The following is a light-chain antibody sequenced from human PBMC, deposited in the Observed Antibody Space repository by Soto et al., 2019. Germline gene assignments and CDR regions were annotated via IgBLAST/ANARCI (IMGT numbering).Light chain of an antibody. J-gene: IGLJ3*02. CDR1: SSDVGSYNR. CDR2: EVN. V-gene: IGLV2-18*02. Sequence: SVLTQPPSVSGSPGQSVAISCPGTSSDVGSYNRVSWYQQPPGTAPKLIIYEVNNRPSGVPDRFSGSKSGNTASLTISGLQAEDEADYFCNSYTSTSTWVFGGGTQLTVL. CDR3: NSYTSTSTWV.